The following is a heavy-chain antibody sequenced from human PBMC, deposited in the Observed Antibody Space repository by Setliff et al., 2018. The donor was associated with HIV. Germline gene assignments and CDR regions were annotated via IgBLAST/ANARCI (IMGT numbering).Heavy chain of an antibody. CDR3: AKEVWIAVASTPDAFEI. CDR2: ISYDGSNK. J-gene: IGHJ3*02. CDR1: GFTFSTYD. D-gene: IGHD6-19*01. V-gene: IGHV3-30*18. Sequence: GGSLRLSCAVSGFTFSTYDMHWVRQAPGKGPEWVAGISYDGSNKYYLDSLKGRFTVSRDNSKNTLFLQMNSLRGDDTAVYYCAKEVWIAVASTPDAFEIWGQGTMVTVSS.